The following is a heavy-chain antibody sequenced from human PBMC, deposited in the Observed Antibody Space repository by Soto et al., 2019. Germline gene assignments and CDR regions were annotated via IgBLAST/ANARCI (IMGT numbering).Heavy chain of an antibody. Sequence: SVKVSCKASGGTFSSYAISWVRQAPGQGLEWMGGIIPIFGTANYAQKFQGRVTITADKSTSTAYMELSSLRSEGTAMYYCARLIVGATIPHFDYWGQGTLVTVSS. CDR2: IIPIFGTA. J-gene: IGHJ4*02. V-gene: IGHV1-69*06. CDR3: ARLIVGATIPHFDY. D-gene: IGHD1-26*01. CDR1: GGTFSSYA.